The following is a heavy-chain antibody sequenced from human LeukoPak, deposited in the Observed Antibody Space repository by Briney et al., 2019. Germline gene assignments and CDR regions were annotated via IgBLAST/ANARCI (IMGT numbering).Heavy chain of an antibody. J-gene: IGHJ4*02. CDR3: ASSPRVGATTGYFDY. Sequence: LSLTCAVYGGSFSGYYWSWIRQAPGKGLEWVSYISSSGSTIYYADSVKGRFTISRDNAKNSLYLQMNSLRAEDTAVYYCASSPRVGATTGYFDYWGQGTLVTVSS. D-gene: IGHD1-26*01. V-gene: IGHV3-11*01. CDR2: ISSSGSTI. CDR1: GGSFSGYY.